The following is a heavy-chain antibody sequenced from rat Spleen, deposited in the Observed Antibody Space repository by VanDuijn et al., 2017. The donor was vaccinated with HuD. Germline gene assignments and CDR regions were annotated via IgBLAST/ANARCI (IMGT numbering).Heavy chain of an antibody. D-gene: IGHD1-12*03. J-gene: IGHJ2*01. CDR3: ASQYYYDGYYRDF. V-gene: IGHV2S61*01. Sequence: VQLVESGGGLVQPGRSLKLSCAASEFTFSDYYMAWVRQAPTKGLEWMGVIWGNGNTNYSSTLKSRLSISRDTSKSQVFLKMNNLQTEDTAMYFCASQYYYDGYYRDFWGQGVMVTVSS. CDR2: IWGNGNT. CDR1: EFTFSDYY.